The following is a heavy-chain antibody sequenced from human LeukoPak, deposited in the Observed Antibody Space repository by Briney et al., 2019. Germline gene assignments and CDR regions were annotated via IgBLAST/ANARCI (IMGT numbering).Heavy chain of an antibody. J-gene: IGHJ5*02. Sequence: RASVKVSCKASGYTFTSYAMHWVRQAPGQRLEWMGWINAGNGNTKYSQKFQGRVTITRGTSASTAYMELSSLRSEDTAVYYCARDGSPVTATLTRSWFDPWGQGTLVTVSS. CDR2: INAGNGNT. CDR1: GYTFTSYA. V-gene: IGHV1-3*01. CDR3: ARDGSPVTATLTRSWFDP. D-gene: IGHD2-21*02.